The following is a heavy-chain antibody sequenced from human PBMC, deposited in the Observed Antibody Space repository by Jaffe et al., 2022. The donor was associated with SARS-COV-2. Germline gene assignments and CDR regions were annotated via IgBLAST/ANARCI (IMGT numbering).Heavy chain of an antibody. D-gene: IGHD2-2*01. CDR3: ARGMGGTIVVVPAAPLGHFDY. J-gene: IGHJ4*02. Sequence: QVQLVESGGGVVQPGRSLRLSCAASGFTFSSYAMHWVRQAPGKGLEWVAVISYDGSNKYYADSVKGRFTISRDNSKNTLYLQMNSLRAEDTAVYYCARGMGGTIVVVPAAPLGHFDYWGQGTLVTVSS. CDR1: GFTFSSYA. V-gene: IGHV3-30*04. CDR2: ISYDGSNK.